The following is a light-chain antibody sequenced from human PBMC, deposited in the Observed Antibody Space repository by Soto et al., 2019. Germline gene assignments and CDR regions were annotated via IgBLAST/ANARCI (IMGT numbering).Light chain of an antibody. V-gene: IGKV1-5*03. CDR3: QQFKNYPLT. J-gene: IGKJ4*01. CDR1: QNITRW. CDR2: QAS. Sequence: DIHMTQSPSTLCTSIGDRFTITCRASQNITRWLAWYQQKPGKAPKLLIYQASTLESGVPSRFSGSGSGTEFSLTISSLQPDDFATYYCQQFKNYPLTFGGGTKVDIK.